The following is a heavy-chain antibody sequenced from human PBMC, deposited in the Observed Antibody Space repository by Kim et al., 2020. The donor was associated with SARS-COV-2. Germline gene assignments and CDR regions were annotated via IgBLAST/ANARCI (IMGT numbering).Heavy chain of an antibody. J-gene: IGHJ4*02. CDR3: TTFRMVRGVIISDY. V-gene: IGHV3-73*01. Sequence: AYAASVKGRFTISRDDSKNTAYLQMNSLKTEDTAVYYCTTFRMVRGVIISDYWGQGTLVTVSS. D-gene: IGHD3-10*01.